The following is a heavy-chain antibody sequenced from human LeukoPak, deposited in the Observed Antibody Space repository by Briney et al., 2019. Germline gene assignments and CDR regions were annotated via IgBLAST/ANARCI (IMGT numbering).Heavy chain of an antibody. CDR3: AREDYDDSGAWYFDL. J-gene: IGHJ2*01. CDR2: IYHSGST. Sequence: SETLSLTCTVSGGSISRSNWWSWVRQPPGKGLEWIGEIYHSGSTNYNPSLKSRVTISVDKSKNQFSLKLSSVTAADTAVYYCAREDYDDSGAWYFDLWGRGTLVTVSS. CDR1: GGSISRSNW. V-gene: IGHV4-4*02. D-gene: IGHD3-3*01.